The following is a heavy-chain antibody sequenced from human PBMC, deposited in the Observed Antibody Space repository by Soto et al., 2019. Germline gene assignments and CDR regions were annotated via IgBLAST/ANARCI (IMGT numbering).Heavy chain of an antibody. CDR2: INPNSGGT. CDR3: ARAERVQLWLSDYYGMDV. D-gene: IGHD5-18*01. Sequence: ASVKVSCKASGYTFTGYYMHWVRQAPGQGLEWMGWINPNSGGTNYAQKFQGWVTMTRDTSISTAYMELSRLRSDDTAVYYGARAERVQLWLSDYYGMDVWGQGTTVTVSS. CDR1: GYTFTGYY. J-gene: IGHJ6*02. V-gene: IGHV1-2*04.